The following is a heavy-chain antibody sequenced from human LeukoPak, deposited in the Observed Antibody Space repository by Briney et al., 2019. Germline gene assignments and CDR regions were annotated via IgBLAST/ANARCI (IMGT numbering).Heavy chain of an antibody. V-gene: IGHV3-21*01. CDR1: GFTFSSYS. CDR3: ARATGGYNYYFDY. D-gene: IGHD5-24*01. CDR2: ISSSNSYI. J-gene: IGHJ4*02. Sequence: GGSLRLSCAASGFTFSSYSMNWVRQAPGKGLEGVSSISSSNSYIYYDDSVKGRFTISRDNAKNSLYLQMNSLRVEDTAVYYCARATGGYNYYFDYWGQGTLVTVSS.